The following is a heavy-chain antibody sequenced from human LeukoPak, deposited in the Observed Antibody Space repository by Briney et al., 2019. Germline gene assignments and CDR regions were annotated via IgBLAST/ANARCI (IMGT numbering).Heavy chain of an antibody. D-gene: IGHD6-13*01. Sequence: GGSLRLSCAASRFTFSSFSMHWVRQAPGKGLEWVAVMSYDGSNKNYADSVKGRFTISRDNSKNTLYLLMNSLRVVDTAVYYCARDRGSSWVYYYYMDVWGKGTPVTVSS. CDR2: MSYDGSNK. J-gene: IGHJ6*03. V-gene: IGHV3-30-3*01. CDR3: ARDRGSSWVYYYYMDV. CDR1: RFTFSSFS.